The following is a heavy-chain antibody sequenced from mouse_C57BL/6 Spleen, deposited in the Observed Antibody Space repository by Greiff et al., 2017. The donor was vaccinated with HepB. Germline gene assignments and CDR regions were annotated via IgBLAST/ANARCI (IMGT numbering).Heavy chain of an antibody. J-gene: IGHJ2*01. CDR2: ISYSGST. CDR1: GYSITSGYD. Sequence: EVKLEESGPGMVKPSQSLSLTCTVTGYSITSGYDWHWIRHFPGNKLEWMGYISYSGSTNYNPSLKSRISITHDTSKNHFFLKLNSVTTEDTATYYCAREGTGYYFDYWGQGTTLTVSS. D-gene: IGHD2-2*01. V-gene: IGHV3-1*01. CDR3: AREGTGYYFDY.